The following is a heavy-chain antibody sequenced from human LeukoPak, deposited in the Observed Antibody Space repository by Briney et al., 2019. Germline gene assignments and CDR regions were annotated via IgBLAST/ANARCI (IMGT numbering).Heavy chain of an antibody. CDR2: ISSSGSTI. Sequence: GGSLRLSCADSGFTFSDYYMSRIRQAPGKGLEWVSYISSSGSTIYYADSVKGRFTISRDNAKNSLYLQMNSLRAEDTAVYYCARGVPFRPPDYYYMDVWGKGTTVTVSS. J-gene: IGHJ6*03. CDR3: ARGVPFRPPDYYYMDV. V-gene: IGHV3-11*04. CDR1: GFTFSDYY. D-gene: IGHD3-10*01.